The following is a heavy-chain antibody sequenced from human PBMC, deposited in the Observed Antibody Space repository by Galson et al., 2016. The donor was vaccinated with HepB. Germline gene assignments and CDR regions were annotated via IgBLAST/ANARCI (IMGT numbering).Heavy chain of an antibody. V-gene: IGHV1-2*02. Sequence: SVKVSCKASGYTFTDYDIHWVRQAPGQGLEWMGWINPSSGGTKYVQKFQGRVTMTGDTSINTAYMELTRVRSDDTAVYYCSRHHQRSGSGSYHSDFDYWGQGTLVTGSS. J-gene: IGHJ4*02. D-gene: IGHD3-10*01. CDR3: SRHHQRSGSGSYHSDFDY. CDR1: GYTFTDYD. CDR2: INPSSGGT.